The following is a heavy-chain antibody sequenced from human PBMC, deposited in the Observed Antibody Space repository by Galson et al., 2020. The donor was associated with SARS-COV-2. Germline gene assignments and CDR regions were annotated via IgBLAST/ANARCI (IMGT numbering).Heavy chain of an antibody. J-gene: IGHJ4*02. CDR2: ISYDGINK. CDR3: ARDRGYSYGETLLDY. V-gene: IGHV3-30*03. Sequence: GESLKISCAAPGFPFSSHGMHWVRQAPGKGLEWVAAISYDGINKYYADPVTGRFTISRDNSKNTLYLQMNSRRAEDTAVYYCARDRGYSYGETLLDYWGQGTLVTVSS. D-gene: IGHD5-18*01. CDR1: GFPFSSHG.